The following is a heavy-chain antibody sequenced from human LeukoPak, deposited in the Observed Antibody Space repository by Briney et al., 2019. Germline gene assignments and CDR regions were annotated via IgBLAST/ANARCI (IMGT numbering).Heavy chain of an antibody. CDR2: ISPSGDSP. CDR3: ARLPTGSNPADY. J-gene: IGHJ4*02. Sequence: HGASVKVSCKASGLPLTHHYLHWVRLAPGHGLEFVGMISPSGDSPTYTQKFQGRVTLTRDMSTSTVYMELTNLGSEDTAVYFCARLPTGSNPADYWGQGALVTVSS. CDR1: GLPLTHHY. V-gene: IGHV1-46*01. D-gene: IGHD1-26*01.